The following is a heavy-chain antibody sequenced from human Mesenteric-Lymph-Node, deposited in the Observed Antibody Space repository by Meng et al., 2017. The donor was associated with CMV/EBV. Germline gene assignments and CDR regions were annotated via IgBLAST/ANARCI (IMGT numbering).Heavy chain of an antibody. Sequence: GESLKISCAASGFTFSNYAMSWVRQAPGKGLEWVSSIYSSEQENYADSARGRFTISRDSSKNTIYLQLNSLRADDTAVYYCALNFGGDSDAFDVWGPGTPVTVSS. V-gene: IGHV3-23*05. CDR1: GFTFSNYA. CDR2: IYSSEQE. CDR3: ALNFGGDSDAFDV. J-gene: IGHJ3*01. D-gene: IGHD2-21*01.